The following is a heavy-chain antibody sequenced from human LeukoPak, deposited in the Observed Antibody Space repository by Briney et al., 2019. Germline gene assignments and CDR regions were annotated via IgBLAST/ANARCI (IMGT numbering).Heavy chain of an antibody. J-gene: IGHJ3*02. CDR3: AREAYYYDRELHDAFDI. D-gene: IGHD3-22*01. CDR2: ICGSAEGT. CDR1: GVTFRGDA. Sequence: RGSLRPSCAPSGVTFRGDAMSSVCQGPRGRLGWGSAICGSAEGTYYADSVKGGFTISRANSKNTLYLQMNSLRAEDTAVYYCAREAYYYDRELHDAFDIWGQGTMVTVSS. V-gene: IGHV3-23*01.